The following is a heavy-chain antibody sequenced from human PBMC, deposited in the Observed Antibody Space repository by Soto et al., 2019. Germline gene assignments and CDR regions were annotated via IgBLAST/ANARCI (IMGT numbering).Heavy chain of an antibody. Sequence: PSETLSLTCTVSGDSINNYSWSWIRQPAGKGLEWIGRIYTSGTTNCNPSLKSRITMSVDTSKNQFSLKLSSVTAADTAVYYCAGYNYGSYAFDIWGQGTMVTVSS. CDR1: GDSINNYS. CDR3: AGYNYGSYAFDI. J-gene: IGHJ3*02. CDR2: IYTSGTT. D-gene: IGHD3-10*01. V-gene: IGHV4-4*07.